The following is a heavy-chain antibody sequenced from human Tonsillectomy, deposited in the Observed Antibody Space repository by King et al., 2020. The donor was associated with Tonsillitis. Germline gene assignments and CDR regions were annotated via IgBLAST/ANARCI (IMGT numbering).Heavy chain of an antibody. CDR3: ARDYRDYYDSSGFQGAFDF. V-gene: IGHV1-69*01. J-gene: IGHJ3*01. Sequence: VQLVESGAEVKKPGSSVKVSCKASGGTFSSYALSWVRQTPGQGLEWMGGIIPIFGTAYYAQKFQGRVTITADESTSTAFMELSSLTSEDTAVYYCARDYRDYYDSSGFQGAFDFWGQGTMVTVSS. CDR2: IIPIFGTA. D-gene: IGHD3-22*01. CDR1: GGTFSSYA.